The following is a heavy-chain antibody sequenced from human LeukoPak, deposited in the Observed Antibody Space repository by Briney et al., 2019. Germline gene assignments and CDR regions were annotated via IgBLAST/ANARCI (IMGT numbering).Heavy chain of an antibody. Sequence: KTSETLSLTCTVSGGSISNSSYYWHWIRLPPGKRLECIASIYYSRSTYYNPSLKSLVTISVHTSTNQVSLKLSSGTPADTPSAYCARHSRILFAACGQGTLVTAYS. CDR3: ARHSRILFAA. J-gene: IGHJ5*02. CDR1: GGSISNSSYY. D-gene: IGHD2-2*01. CDR2: IYYSRST. V-gene: IGHV4-39*01.